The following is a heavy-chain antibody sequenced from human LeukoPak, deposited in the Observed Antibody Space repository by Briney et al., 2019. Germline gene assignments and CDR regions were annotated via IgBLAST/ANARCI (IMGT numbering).Heavy chain of an antibody. CDR1: GFTFDDYT. J-gene: IGHJ3*02. CDR3: ARGLLLSWQWLISHDAFDI. V-gene: IGHV3-43*01. Sequence: PGGSLRLSCAASGFTFDDYTMHWVRQAPGKGLEWVSLISRDGDSTYYADSVKGRFTISRDNSKNTLYLQMGSLRAEDMAVYYCARGLLLSWQWLISHDAFDIWGQGTMVTVSS. D-gene: IGHD6-19*01. CDR2: ISRDGDST.